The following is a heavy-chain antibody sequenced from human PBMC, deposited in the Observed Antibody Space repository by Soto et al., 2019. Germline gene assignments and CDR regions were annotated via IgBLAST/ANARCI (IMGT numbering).Heavy chain of an antibody. V-gene: IGHV3-15*01. J-gene: IGHJ4*02. Sequence: EVQLVESGGGLVKPGGSLRLSCAASGFHLSNAWMSWVRQAPGKGVEWVGRIKSKTVGGTTDYAAPMIGRLTILRDYSKITLNLQRNSQKTEDTAVYYCTPGATGIDYWGQGTLVTVAS. CDR3: TPGATGIDY. CDR2: IKSKTVGGTT. CDR1: GFHLSNAW. D-gene: IGHD1-26*01.